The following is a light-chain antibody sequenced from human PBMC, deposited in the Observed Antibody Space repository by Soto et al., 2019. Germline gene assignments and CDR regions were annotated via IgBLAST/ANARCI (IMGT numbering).Light chain of an antibody. CDR1: QSVSSSY. CDR2: GAS. V-gene: IGKV3-20*01. CDR3: QQYGSSPAVT. Sequence: EIVLTQSPGTLSLSPGERATRSCRASQSVSSSYLAWYQQKPGQAPRLLIYGASSRATGIPDRFSGSGSGTDFTLTIRRLEPEAFAVAYGQQYGSSPAVTCGGGAKVEIK. J-gene: IGKJ4*01.